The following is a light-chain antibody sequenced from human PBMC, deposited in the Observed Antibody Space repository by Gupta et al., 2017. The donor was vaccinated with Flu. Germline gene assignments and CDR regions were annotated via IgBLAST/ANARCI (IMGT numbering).Light chain of an antibody. V-gene: IGKV2-24*01. Sequence: DIVLTQTPLSSPVTLGQPASISCRSSQSRVHSDGETYLSWVKQRPGQPPRLLIYKISKRVAGVPDRFSGSGGGKDVTLKISRGEAEDVGVYYCRQTTQFPHYSFGQGTKLQIK. CDR2: KIS. CDR1: QSRVHSDGETY. J-gene: IGKJ2*03. CDR3: RQTTQFPHYS.